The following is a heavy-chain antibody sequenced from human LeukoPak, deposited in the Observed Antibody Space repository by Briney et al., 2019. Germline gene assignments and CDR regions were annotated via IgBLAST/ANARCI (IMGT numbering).Heavy chain of an antibody. CDR2: ISSSSSYI. CDR3: ARVDSGSYGDAFDI. J-gene: IGHJ3*02. V-gene: IGHV3-21*01. CDR1: GFTFSNYS. D-gene: IGHD1-26*01. Sequence: SGGSLRLSCAASGFTFSNYSMNWVRQAPGKGLEWVSSISSSSSYIYYADSVKGRFTISRDNTKNSLYLQMNSLRAEDTAVYYCARVDSGSYGDAFDIWGQGTMVTVSS.